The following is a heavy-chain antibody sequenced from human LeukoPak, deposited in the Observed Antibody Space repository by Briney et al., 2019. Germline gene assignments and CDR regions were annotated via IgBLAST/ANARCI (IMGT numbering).Heavy chain of an antibody. D-gene: IGHD1-26*01. CDR1: GGTFSSYA. CDR2: INPSFNPGPEIT. J-gene: IGHJ4*02. Sequence: APVKVSCKASGGTFSSYAISWVRQAPGQGLEWMGKINPSFNPGPEITTYAQKFQGRVTMTRDTSTNTVYMELSSLRSDDTAVYYCARAWESIAGYYFDYWGQGTLVTVSS. CDR3: ARAWESIAGYYFDY. V-gene: IGHV1-46*01.